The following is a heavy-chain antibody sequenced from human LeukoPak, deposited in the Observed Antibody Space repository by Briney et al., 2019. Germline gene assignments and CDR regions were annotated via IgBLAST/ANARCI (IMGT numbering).Heavy chain of an antibody. V-gene: IGHV4-30-4*01. D-gene: IGHD5-12*01. J-gene: IGHJ4*02. Sequence: PSQTLSLTCSVSGGSISGTDYYRSWIRQPPGKGLEWISYIHHSGTTSYNPSLKSRITISVDPSMNQFSLKLTSMTAADTAVYYCAGRGYAMAYWGQGTLVTVSS. CDR2: IHHSGTT. CDR1: GGSISGTDYY. CDR3: AGRGYAMAY.